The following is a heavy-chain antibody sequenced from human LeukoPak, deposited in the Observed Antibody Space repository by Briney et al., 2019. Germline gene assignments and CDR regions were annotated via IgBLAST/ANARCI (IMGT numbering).Heavy chain of an antibody. V-gene: IGHV3-23*01. D-gene: IGHD6-13*01. CDR3: AKSREQDYYYYYYMDV. Sequence: GGSLRLSCAAAGFTFSDYGMNWVRQAPGKGLEWVSGISGSGISTYYADSVKGRFTISRDNSKNTLYLQMNSLRAEDTAVYYCAKSREQDYYYYYYMDVWGKGTTVTVSS. CDR2: ISGSGIST. J-gene: IGHJ6*03. CDR1: GFTFSDYG.